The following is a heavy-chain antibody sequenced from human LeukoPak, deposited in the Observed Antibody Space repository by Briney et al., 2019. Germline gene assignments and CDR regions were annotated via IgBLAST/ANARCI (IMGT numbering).Heavy chain of an antibody. J-gene: IGHJ4*02. CDR2: INPNSGGT. Sequence: ASVKVSRKASGYTFTDYYMHWVRQAPGQGLEWMGWINPNSGGTNYAQKFLGRVTMTRDTSISTAYMELSRLRSDDTAMYYCARDSYDLYGSGTYSVYWGQGTLVTVSS. V-gene: IGHV1-2*02. CDR1: GYTFTDYY. D-gene: IGHD3-10*01. CDR3: ARDSYDLYGSGTYSVY.